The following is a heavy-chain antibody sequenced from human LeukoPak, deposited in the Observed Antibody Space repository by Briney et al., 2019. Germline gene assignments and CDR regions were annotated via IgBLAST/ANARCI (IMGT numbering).Heavy chain of an antibody. J-gene: IGHJ4*02. V-gene: IGHV4-4*09. CDR3: VAGSVGYSGYEPFDY. CDR2: SHVSGNT. Sequence: SETLSLTCSVSGDSIDSYYWSWIRQPPGKGPDWIGFSHVSGNTRYSPSLRGRATVSVDTSKNQVSLKLASVTAADTAVYYCVAGSVGYSGYEPFDYWGQGTLVTVSS. CDR1: GDSIDSYY. D-gene: IGHD5-12*01.